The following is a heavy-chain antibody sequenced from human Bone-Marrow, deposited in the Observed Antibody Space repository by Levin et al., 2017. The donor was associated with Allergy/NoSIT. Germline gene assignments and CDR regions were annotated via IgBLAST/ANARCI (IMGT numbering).Heavy chain of an antibody. CDR3: AKRANTGTIFGVVIYFDY. CDR2: ISGSGDST. Sequence: RSGGSLRLSCAASGFTFSSYALSWVRQAPGKGLEWVSAISGSGDSTYYADSVKGRFTISRDNSKNTLYLQMNSLRAEDTAVYYCAKRANTGTIFGVVIYFDYWGQGTLVTVSS. J-gene: IGHJ4*02. V-gene: IGHV3-23*01. CDR1: GFTFSSYA. D-gene: IGHD3-3*01.